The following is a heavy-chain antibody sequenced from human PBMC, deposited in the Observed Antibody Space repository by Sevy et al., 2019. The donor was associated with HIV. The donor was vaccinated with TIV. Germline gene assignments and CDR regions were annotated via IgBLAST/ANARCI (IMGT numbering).Heavy chain of an antibody. CDR3: ARELSDYGMDV. CDR2: IYIRGTT. J-gene: IGHJ6*02. Sequence: SETLSLTCNVSGGSIRSGRYYWSWIRQPAGKGLEWIGRIYIRGTTNYNPSLKSRITMSVDTSKNQFSLKLSSVTSTDTAVYYCARELSDYGMDVWGQGTTVTVSS. V-gene: IGHV4-61*02. CDR1: GGSIRSGRYY.